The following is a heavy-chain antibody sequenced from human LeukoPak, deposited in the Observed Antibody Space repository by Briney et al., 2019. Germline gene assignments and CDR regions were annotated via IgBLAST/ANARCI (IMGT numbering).Heavy chain of an antibody. CDR1: GFTFSIYN. D-gene: IGHD2-21*01. J-gene: IGHJ6*03. V-gene: IGHV3-48*02. CDR2: ISSSGTAT. CDR3: ARERRPVSGLNYMAV. Sequence: GGSSRLSSAASGFTFSIYNMNWVRPALGKGVWWISYISSSGTATHFAHSVKGRFTISRDNAKKSLYMQKDTLRDEDAGVYYCARERRPVSGLNYMAVWGKGTTVTVSS.